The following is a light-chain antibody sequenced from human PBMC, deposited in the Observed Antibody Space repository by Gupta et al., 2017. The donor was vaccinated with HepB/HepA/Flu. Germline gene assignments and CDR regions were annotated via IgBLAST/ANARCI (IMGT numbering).Light chain of an antibody. J-gene: IGKJ4*01. Sequence: DIQMTQSPSSLSASVGDRVTITCRASQSISSYLNWYQQKPGKAPKFLIYAGSRLQSGVPSRFSGSGSATDFTLTISRLQPEDFATYYCQQSDSIPITFGRGTKVEIK. CDR1: QSISSY. V-gene: IGKV1-39*01. CDR2: AGS. CDR3: QQSDSIPIT.